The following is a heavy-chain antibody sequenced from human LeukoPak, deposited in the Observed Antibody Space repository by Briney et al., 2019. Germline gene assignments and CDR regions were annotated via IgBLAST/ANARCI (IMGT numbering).Heavy chain of an antibody. Sequence: GGSLRLSCVASGFTFSNYWMHWVRQVPGKVLVWVSRINTDGSRTTYADYVKGRFTISRDNGNNTLYLQMNSLRAEDTAVYYCARDPGVIPDPGVTPVRALDPWGQGTLVTVSS. V-gene: IGHV3-74*01. CDR3: ARDPGVIPDPGVTPVRALDP. D-gene: IGHD2-2*01. CDR2: INTDGSRT. J-gene: IGHJ5*02. CDR1: GFTFSNYW.